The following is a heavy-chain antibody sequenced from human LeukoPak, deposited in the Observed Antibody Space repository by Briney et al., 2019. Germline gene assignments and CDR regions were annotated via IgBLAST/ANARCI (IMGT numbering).Heavy chain of an antibody. D-gene: IGHD1-26*01. CDR3: ARDDSGSYVFSPKRPSYAFDI. V-gene: IGHV3-30*04. CDR2: ISYDGSNK. CDR1: GFTFSSYA. Sequence: GRSLRLSCAASGFTFSSYAMHWVRQAPGKGLEWVAVISYDGSNKYYADSVKGRFTISRDNSKNTLYLQMNSLRAEDTAAYYCARDDSGSYVFSPKRPSYAFDIWGQGTMVTVSS. J-gene: IGHJ3*02.